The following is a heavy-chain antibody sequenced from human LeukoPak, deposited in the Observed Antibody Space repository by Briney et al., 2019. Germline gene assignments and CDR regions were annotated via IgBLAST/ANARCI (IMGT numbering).Heavy chain of an antibody. CDR1: GYTFTSYY. D-gene: IGHD4-11*01. J-gene: IGHJ6*02. CDR2: INPSGGST. V-gene: IGHV1-46*01. CDR3: ARDRRAPYDYSFYRDGMDV. Sequence: ASVKVSCKASGYTFTSYYMHWVRQAPGQGLEWMGIINPSGGSTSYAQKFQGRVTMTRDTSTSTVYMELSSLRSEDTAVYYCARDRRAPYDYSFYRDGMDVWGQGTTVTVSS.